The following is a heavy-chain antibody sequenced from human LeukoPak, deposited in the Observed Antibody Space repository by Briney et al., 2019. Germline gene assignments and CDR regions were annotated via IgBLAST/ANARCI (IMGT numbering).Heavy chain of an antibody. Sequence: SETLSLTCTVSGGSISTYYWSWIRQPPGKGLEWIGYIYYSGSTNYNPSLKSRVTISVDTSKNQFSLKLSSVTAADTAVYYCARGIYYDSSGYYPYYYYYYGMDVWGQGTTVTVSS. CDR1: GGSISTYY. J-gene: IGHJ6*02. CDR2: IYYSGST. CDR3: ARGIYYDSSGYYPYYYYYYGMDV. V-gene: IGHV4-59*01. D-gene: IGHD3-22*01.